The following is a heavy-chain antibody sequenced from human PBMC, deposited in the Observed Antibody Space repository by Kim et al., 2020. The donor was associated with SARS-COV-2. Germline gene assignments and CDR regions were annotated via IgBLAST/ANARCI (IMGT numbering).Heavy chain of an antibody. V-gene: IGHV1-46*01. Sequence: QKFQGRVTMTRDPSTGTVYMELSSLRSEDTALYYCARDFGGNSALEDAFDIWGQGTLVTVSS. J-gene: IGHJ3*02. CDR3: ARDFGGNSALEDAFDI. D-gene: IGHD2-21*01.